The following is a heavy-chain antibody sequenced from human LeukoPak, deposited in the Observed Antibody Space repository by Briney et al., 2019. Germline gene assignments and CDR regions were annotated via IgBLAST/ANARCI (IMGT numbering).Heavy chain of an antibody. D-gene: IGHD2-2*01. J-gene: IGHJ4*02. CDR2: IDASSDST. CDR3: ATLEPLNGQLLFYH. Sequence: GGSLRLSCTASGFTFSSNAMSWVRQAPGKGLEWVSAIDASSDSTYYIDSVKGRFTLSRDISTNTLHLQMDSLRAEDTAVYYCATLEPLNGQLLFYHWGQGTLVTVSS. V-gene: IGHV3-23*01. CDR1: GFTFSSNA.